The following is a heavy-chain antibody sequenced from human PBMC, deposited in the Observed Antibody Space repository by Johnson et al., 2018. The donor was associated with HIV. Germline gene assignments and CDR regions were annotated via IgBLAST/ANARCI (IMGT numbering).Heavy chain of an antibody. J-gene: IGHJ3*02. CDR2: ISYDGSNK. D-gene: IGHD3-22*01. CDR3: ARFTMIVVVMQAFDI. Sequence: PGGSLRLSCAASGFTLSSYAMHWVRQAPGKGLEWVAVISYDGSNKYYADSVKGRFTISRDNSKNTLHLQMNSLRAEDTAVYYCARFTMIVVVMQAFDIWGQGTMVTVSS. V-gene: IGHV3-30-3*01. CDR1: GFTLSSYA.